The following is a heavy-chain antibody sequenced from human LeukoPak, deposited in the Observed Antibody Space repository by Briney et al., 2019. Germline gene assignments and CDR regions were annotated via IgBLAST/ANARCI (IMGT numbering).Heavy chain of an antibody. V-gene: IGHV1-69*13. CDR2: IIPIFGTA. J-gene: IGHJ4*02. Sequence: ASVKVSCKASGGTFSSYAISWVRQAPGQGLEWMGGIIPIFGTANYAQKFQGRVTITADESTITAYMELSSLRSEDTAVYYCARIMGYCSGGSCRYFDYWGQGTLVTVSS. CDR3: ARIMGYCSGGSCRYFDY. CDR1: GGTFSSYA. D-gene: IGHD2-15*01.